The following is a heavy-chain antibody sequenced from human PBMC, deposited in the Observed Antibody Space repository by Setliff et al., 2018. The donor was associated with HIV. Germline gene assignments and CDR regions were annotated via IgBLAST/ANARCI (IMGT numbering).Heavy chain of an antibody. CDR3: VRDPGYSSGWSGTTFDY. J-gene: IGHJ4*02. CDR2: ISSTGST. Sequence: NPSETLSLTCTVSGGSLRRGNYYWSWIRQPAGEGLEWIGHISSTGSTNYNPSLKNRVTLSLDTSMNQFSLKLRSVFAGDTAVYFCVRDPGYSSGWSGTTFDYWGQGTLVTVSS. CDR1: GGSLRRGNYY. V-gene: IGHV4-61*09. D-gene: IGHD6-19*01.